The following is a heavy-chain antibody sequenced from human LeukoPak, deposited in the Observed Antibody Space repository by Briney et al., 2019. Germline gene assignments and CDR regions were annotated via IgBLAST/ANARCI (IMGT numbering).Heavy chain of an antibody. CDR3: ARDYYYGMDV. CDR2: INPDGITT. CDR1: GFTFSTYW. Sequence: GGSLRLSCEASGFTFSTYWMHWVRQAPGKGLEWVSRINPDGITTTCADSVKGRFTISRDNAKNTLFLQMNSLRAEDTAVYYCARDYYYGMDVWGQGTTITVSS. J-gene: IGHJ6*02. V-gene: IGHV3-74*01.